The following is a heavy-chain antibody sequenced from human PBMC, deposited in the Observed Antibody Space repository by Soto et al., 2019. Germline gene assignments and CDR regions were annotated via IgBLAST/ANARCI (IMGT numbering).Heavy chain of an antibody. D-gene: IGHD6-13*01. J-gene: IGHJ3*02. Sequence: ASVKVSCKASGFTFTSSAVQWVRQARGQRLEWIGWIVVGSGNTNYAQKFQERVTITRDMSTSTAYMELSSLRSEDTAVYYCAEVPHEAAGAWDFDSWGQGTMVTVSS. V-gene: IGHV1-58*01. CDR3: AEVPHEAAGAWDFDS. CDR1: GFTFTSSA. CDR2: IVVGSGNT.